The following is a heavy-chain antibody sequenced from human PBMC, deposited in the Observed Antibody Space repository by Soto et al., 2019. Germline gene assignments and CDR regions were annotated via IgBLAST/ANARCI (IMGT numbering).Heavy chain of an antibody. CDR3: ARAAADLYYYYGMDV. J-gene: IGHJ6*02. CDR1: GGSISSGDYY. CDR2: IYYSGST. Sequence: QVQLQESGPGLVKPSQTLSLTCTVSGGSISSGDYYWSWIRQPPGKGLEWIGYIYYSGSTYYNPSLKSRVTISVDTSKNQFSLKLSSATAADTAVYYCARAAADLYYYYGMDVWGQGTTVTVSS. D-gene: IGHD6-13*01. V-gene: IGHV4-30-4*01.